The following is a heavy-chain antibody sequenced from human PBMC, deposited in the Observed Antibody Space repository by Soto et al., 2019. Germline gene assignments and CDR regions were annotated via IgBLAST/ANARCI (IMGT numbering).Heavy chain of an antibody. CDR2: ISGSGGST. CDR3: AKDQGPEVYSSPGSN. J-gene: IGHJ4*02. D-gene: IGHD6-13*01. V-gene: IGHV3-23*01. CDR1: GFTFSSYA. Sequence: PGGSLRLSCAASGFTFSSYAMSWVRQAPGKGLEWVSAISGSGGSTYYADSVKGRFTISRDNSKNTLYLQMNSLRAEDTAVYYCAKDQGPEVYSSPGSNWGQGTLVTVSS.